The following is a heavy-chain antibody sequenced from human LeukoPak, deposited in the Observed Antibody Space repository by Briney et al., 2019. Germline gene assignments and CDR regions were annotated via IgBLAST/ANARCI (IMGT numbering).Heavy chain of an antibody. Sequence: ASVKVSCKASGYTFTSYGISWVRQAPGQGLEWMGWISAYNGNTNYAQKLQGRVTMTTDTSTSTAYMELRSLRSDDTAVYYCARDSANYYDSSGYYPYWGQGTLVTVSS. J-gene: IGHJ4*02. CDR1: GYTFTSYG. D-gene: IGHD3-22*01. CDR2: ISAYNGNT. V-gene: IGHV1-18*01. CDR3: ARDSANYYDSSGYYPY.